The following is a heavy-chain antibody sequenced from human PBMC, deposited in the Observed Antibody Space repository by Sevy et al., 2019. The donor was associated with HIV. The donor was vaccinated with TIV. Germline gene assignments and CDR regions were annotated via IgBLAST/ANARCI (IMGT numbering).Heavy chain of an antibody. V-gene: IGHV3-23*01. D-gene: IGHD3-22*01. Sequence: GGSLRLSSAASGFTFSNYAMSWVRQAPGKGLEWVSGISGSGGSGDKTNYANSVKGRFTISRDDSKNSLFLQLNSLRAEDTAIYYCARKYDSSGYFDYWGQGTLVTISS. CDR3: ARKYDSSGYFDY. CDR2: ISGSGGSGDKT. CDR1: GFTFSNYA. J-gene: IGHJ4*02.